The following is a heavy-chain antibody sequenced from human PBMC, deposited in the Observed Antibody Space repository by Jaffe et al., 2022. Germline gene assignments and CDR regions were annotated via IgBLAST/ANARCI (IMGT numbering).Heavy chain of an antibody. J-gene: IGHJ4*02. D-gene: IGHD5-12*01. CDR2: MNPNSGNT. CDR3: ARGLRGYRSSRGAYYFDY. V-gene: IGHV1-8*01. Sequence: QVQLVQSGAEVKKPGASVKVSCKASGYTFTSYDINWVRQATGQGLEWMGWMNPNSGNTGYAQKFQGRVTMTRNTSISTAYMELSSLRSEDTAVYYCARGLRGYRSSRGAYYFDYWGQGTLVTVSS. CDR1: GYTFTSYD.